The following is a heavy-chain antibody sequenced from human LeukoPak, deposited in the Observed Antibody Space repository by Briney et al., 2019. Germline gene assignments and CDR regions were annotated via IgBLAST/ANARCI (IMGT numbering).Heavy chain of an antibody. CDR2: IRSKANNYAT. CDR1: GFTFSGSA. J-gene: IGHJ4*02. CDR3: HSEGKY. Sequence: GGSLRLSCAASGFTFSGSAMHWVRQASGEGLEWVGRIRSKANNYATAYAASVKGRFTISRDDSKNTAYLQMNSLKTEDTAVYYCHSEGKYWGQGTLVTVSS. V-gene: IGHV3-73*01.